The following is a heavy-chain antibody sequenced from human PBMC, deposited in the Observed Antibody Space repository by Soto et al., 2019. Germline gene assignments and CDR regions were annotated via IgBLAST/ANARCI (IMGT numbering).Heavy chain of an antibody. J-gene: IGHJ4*02. CDR3: ARVGYCSGGSCFDFDY. CDR1: GGSISSSSYY. CDR2: IYYSGST. V-gene: IGHV4-39*01. D-gene: IGHD2-15*01. Sequence: SETLSLTCTVSGGSISSSSYYWGWIRQPPGKGLEWIGSIYYSGSTYYNPSLKSRVTISVDTSKNQFSLKLSSVTAADTAVYYCARVGYCSGGSCFDFDYWGQGTLVTVS.